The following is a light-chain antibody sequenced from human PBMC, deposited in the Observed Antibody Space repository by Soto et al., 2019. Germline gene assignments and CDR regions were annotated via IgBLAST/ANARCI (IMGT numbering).Light chain of an antibody. CDR2: TNN. Sequence: QSVLTQPPSASATPGQRVTISCSGSKSNIGTNTVNWYQQLPGTAPRLLIYTNNQRPSGVPQRFSGYKTGTSASLAIGGLQSEDGADYYCAAWDDSLGAYVFGTGTKVTVL. J-gene: IGLJ1*01. CDR3: AAWDDSLGAYV. CDR1: KSNIGTNT. V-gene: IGLV1-44*01.